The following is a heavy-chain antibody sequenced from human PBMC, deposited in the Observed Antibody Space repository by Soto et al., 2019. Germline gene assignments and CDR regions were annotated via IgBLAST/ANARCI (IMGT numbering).Heavy chain of an antibody. CDR1: GGSISSSSYY. V-gene: IGHV4-39*01. D-gene: IGHD3-22*01. CDR2: IYYSGST. CDR3: ASRMDYYDSSADFDY. J-gene: IGHJ4*02. Sequence: SETLSLTCTVSGGSISSSSYYWGWIRQPPGKGLEWIGSIYYSGSTYYNPSLKSRVTISVDTSKNQFSLKLSSVTAADTAVYYCASRMDYYDSSADFDYWGQGTLVTVSS.